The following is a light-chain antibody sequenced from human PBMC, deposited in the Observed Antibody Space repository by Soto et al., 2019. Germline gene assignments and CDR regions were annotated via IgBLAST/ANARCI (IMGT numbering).Light chain of an antibody. CDR3: QQYKTFWT. J-gene: IGKJ1*01. V-gene: IGKV1-5*01. CDR1: QSISTY. Sequence: DIQMTQSPSSLSASVGDSVTITCRASQSISTYLNWYQQMPGKAPXXLIYDASSLESGVPSRVSGSGSGTEFTLTISSLQPDDFATYYCQQYKTFWTFGPGTKVDIK. CDR2: DAS.